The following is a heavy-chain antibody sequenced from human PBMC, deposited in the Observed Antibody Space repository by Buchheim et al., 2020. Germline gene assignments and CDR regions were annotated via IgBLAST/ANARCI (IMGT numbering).Heavy chain of an antibody. J-gene: IGHJ6*02. Sequence: EVHLVESGGGLVQPGGSLRLSCAASGFPFSSYWMHWVRQAPGKGLRWVSRIEGVGTNTNYADSVKGRFTISRDNAKNSPYLQMNSLRAEDTAVYYCVRDDYSNSWGPYGMDVWGQGTT. CDR2: IEGVGTNT. CDR1: GFPFSSYW. CDR3: VRDDYSNSWGPYGMDV. V-gene: IGHV3-74*01. D-gene: IGHD4-11*01.